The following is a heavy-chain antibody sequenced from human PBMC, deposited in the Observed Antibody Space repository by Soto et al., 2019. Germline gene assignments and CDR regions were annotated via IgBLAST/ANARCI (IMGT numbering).Heavy chain of an antibody. Sequence: PSQTIPLTSPVAWADSISRGYSYTRIHHPPGKGLEWRGYIYYSGGTNYNPSLKSRVTISRDKSKSQFSLRLISVTAADTAVAYCTREQSYENYFDPWAQGSLVTVS. J-gene: IGHJ5*02. CDR2: IYYSGGT. CDR3: TREQSYENYFDP. CDR1: WADSISRGYS. V-gene: IGHV4-61*08. D-gene: IGHD1-7*01.